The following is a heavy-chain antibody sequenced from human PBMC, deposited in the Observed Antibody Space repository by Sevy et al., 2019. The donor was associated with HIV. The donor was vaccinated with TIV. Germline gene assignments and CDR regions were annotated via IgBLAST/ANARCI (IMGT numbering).Heavy chain of an antibody. CDR3: TRDRYTLVRGIIMTWFDP. CDR2: THSNGNT. CDR1: GGSISGYY. J-gene: IGHJ5*02. D-gene: IGHD3-10*01. V-gene: IGHV4-59*01. Sequence: SETLSLTCTVSGGSISGYYWSWIRQSPGKGLEWIAYTHSNGNTNYNPSLKSLVTISIDTSKNQFPLKLSSVTAADTAIYYCTRDRYTLVRGIIMTWFDPWGQGTLVTVSS.